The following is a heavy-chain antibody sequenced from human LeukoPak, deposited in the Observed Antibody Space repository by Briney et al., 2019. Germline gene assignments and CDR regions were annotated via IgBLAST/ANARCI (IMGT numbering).Heavy chain of an antibody. CDR2: IRYRGTT. J-gene: IGHJ3*02. CDR3: ARDDRVVVVPAATYAFDI. CDR1: GASINSYY. D-gene: IGHD2-2*01. V-gene: IGHV4-59*13. Sequence: SETLSLTCSVSGASINSYYWNWIRQSPGKGLEWLGDIRYRGTTNYNASPKRGVTLSLDSSKSHFALNVTSVPAADPAVYYCARDDRVVVVPAATYAFDIWGQGTMVTVSS.